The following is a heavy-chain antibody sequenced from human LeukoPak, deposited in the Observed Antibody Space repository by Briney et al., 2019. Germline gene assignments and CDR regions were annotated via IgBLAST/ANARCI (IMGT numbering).Heavy chain of an antibody. CDR1: GFTFSSYA. CDR2: ISGSGGST. J-gene: IGHJ3*02. CDR3: AKETVVVVAATPDAFDI. V-gene: IGHV3-23*01. D-gene: IGHD2-15*01. Sequence: GGSLRLSCAASGFTFSSYAMSCAPQAPGKGGEGVSDISGSGGSTHYADSVKDRFTISRDNSKTTLYLQMNSLRAEDTAVYYCAKETVVVVAATPDAFDIWGQGTMVTVSS.